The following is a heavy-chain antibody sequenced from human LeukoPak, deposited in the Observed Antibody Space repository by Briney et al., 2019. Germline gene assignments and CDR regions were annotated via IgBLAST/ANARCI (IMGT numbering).Heavy chain of an antibody. CDR1: GGSFTSYG. J-gene: IGHJ4*02. CDR3: ATGGAYEFRDDY. Sequence: ASVKVSCKASGGSFTSYGISWVRQAPGQGLEWVGKIIPIYGRANYGQKFQGRVTITADESTTTSYMELSSLTAEDMAVYYCATGGAYEFRDDYWGQGTLVTVSS. D-gene: IGHD3-3*01. CDR2: IIPIYGRA. V-gene: IGHV1-69*13.